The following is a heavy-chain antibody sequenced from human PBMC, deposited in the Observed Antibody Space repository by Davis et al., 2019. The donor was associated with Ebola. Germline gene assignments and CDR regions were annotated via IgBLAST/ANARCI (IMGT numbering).Heavy chain of an antibody. CDR2: IGTGHDT. CDR3: ASREVGLHNLY. D-gene: IGHD1-26*01. Sequence: GGSLRLSCAASGFLFSNCAMYWVRQAPGKGLEWVSIIGTGHDTYYADSVKGRFTISRDNSKNTVYMQMHNLRAEDTAVYYCASREVGLHNLYWGEGTLVSVSS. CDR1: GFLFSNCA. V-gene: IGHV3-23*01. J-gene: IGHJ4*02.